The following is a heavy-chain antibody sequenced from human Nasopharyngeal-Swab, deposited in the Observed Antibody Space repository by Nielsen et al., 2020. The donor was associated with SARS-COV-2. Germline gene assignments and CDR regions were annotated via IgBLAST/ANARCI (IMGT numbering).Heavy chain of an antibody. CDR1: GGSISSYY. D-gene: IGHD2-15*01. CDR3: ARDRLNEGIDYYYYYGMDV. J-gene: IGHJ6*02. CDR2: IYYSGST. Sequence: SETLSLTFTAPGGSISSYYWSWIRQPPGKGLEWIGYIYYSGSTNYNPSLKSRVTLSVDTSKNQFSLKLSSVTAADTAVYYCARDRLNEGIDYYYYYGMDVWRQGTTVTVSS. V-gene: IGHV4-59*01.